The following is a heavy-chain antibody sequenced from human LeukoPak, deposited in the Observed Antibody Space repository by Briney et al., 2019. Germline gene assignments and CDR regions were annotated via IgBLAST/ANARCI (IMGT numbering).Heavy chain of an antibody. CDR1: GFTFSSYA. J-gene: IGHJ1*01. D-gene: IGHD2-2*01. V-gene: IGHV3-23*01. CDR2: ISGSGGST. Sequence: GGSLRLSCAASGFTFSSYAMSWVRQAPGKGLEWVSAISGSGGSTYYADSVKGRFTISRDNSKNTLYLQMNSLRAEDTAAYYCAKSPWSTSTEYFQHWGQGTLVTVSS. CDR3: AKSPWSTSTEYFQH.